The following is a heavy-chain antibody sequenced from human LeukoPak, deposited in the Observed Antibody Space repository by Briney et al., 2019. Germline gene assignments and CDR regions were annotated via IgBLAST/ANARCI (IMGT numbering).Heavy chain of an antibody. V-gene: IGHV3-7*01. CDR3: ARDSYYDSSGYYRGNYYYYMDV. CDR1: GFTFSSYW. J-gene: IGHJ6*03. CDR2: IKQDGSEK. Sequence: PGGSLRLSCAASGFTFSSYWMSWVRQAPGKGLEWVANIKQDGSEKYYVDSVKGRFTISRDNAKNSLYLQMNSLRAEDTAVYYCARDSYYDSSGYYRGNYYYYMDVWAKGPRSPSP. D-gene: IGHD3-22*01.